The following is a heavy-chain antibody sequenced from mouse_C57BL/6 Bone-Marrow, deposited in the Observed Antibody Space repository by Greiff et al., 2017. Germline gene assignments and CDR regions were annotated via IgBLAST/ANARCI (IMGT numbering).Heavy chain of an antibody. V-gene: IGHV3-6*01. CDR1: GYSITSGYY. D-gene: IGHD1-1*01. CDR3: ALITTVSFDY. J-gene: IGHJ2*01. Sequence: EVQVVESGPGLVKPSQSLSLTCSVTGYSITSGYYWNWIRQFPGNKLEWMGYISYDGSNNYNPSLKNRISITRDTSKNQFFLKLNSVTTEDTATYYCALITTVSFDYWGQGTTLTVSS. CDR2: ISYDGSN.